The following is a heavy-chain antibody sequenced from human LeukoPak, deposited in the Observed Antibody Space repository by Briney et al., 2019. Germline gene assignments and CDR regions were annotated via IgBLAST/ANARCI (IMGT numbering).Heavy chain of an antibody. Sequence: GGSLRLSCAASGFTFDDYTMHWVRQAPGKGLEWVSLISWDGGSTYYADSVKGRFTISRDNSKNSLYLQMNSLRTEDTALYYCAKDSSGRYFDWLPPDYWGQGTLVTVSS. CDR1: GFTFDDYT. J-gene: IGHJ4*02. D-gene: IGHD3-9*01. CDR2: ISWDGGST. CDR3: AKDSSGRYFDWLPPDY. V-gene: IGHV3-43*01.